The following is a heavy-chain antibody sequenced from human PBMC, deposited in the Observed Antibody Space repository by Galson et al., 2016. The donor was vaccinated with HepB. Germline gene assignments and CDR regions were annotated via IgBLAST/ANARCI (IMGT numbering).Heavy chain of an antibody. CDR1: GGSINNYH. CDR3: ARFPSYCGGVSCSYDDDDY. Sequence: ETLSLTCTVSGGSINNYHWSWIRQPPGKGLEWIGYIYYSGSTNYNPSLKRRVTMSVDTSKNQFSLKLSSVTAADTAVYYCARFPSYCGGVSCSYDDDDYWGQGTLVTVSS. D-gene: IGHD2-15*01. V-gene: IGHV4-59*01. J-gene: IGHJ4*02. CDR2: IYYSGST.